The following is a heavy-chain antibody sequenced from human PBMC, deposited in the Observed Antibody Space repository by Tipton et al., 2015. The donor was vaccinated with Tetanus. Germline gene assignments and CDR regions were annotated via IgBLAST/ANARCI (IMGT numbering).Heavy chain of an antibody. Sequence: SLRLSCTASGFTFISYTMTWVRQAPGKGLEWVSAINSRSEYIYYADSVRGRFTISRDNAKNSLFLQMNSLRAEDTAVYYCARRSGVASINVWGQGTLVTVSS. CDR2: INSRSEYI. J-gene: IGHJ4*02. CDR1: GFTFISYT. CDR3: ARRSGVASINV. V-gene: IGHV3-21*01. D-gene: IGHD7-27*01.